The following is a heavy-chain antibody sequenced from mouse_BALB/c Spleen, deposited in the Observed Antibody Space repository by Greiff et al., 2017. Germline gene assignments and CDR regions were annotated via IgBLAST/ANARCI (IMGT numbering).Heavy chain of an antibody. CDR1: GYTFTDYA. D-gene: IGHD2-1*01. V-gene: IGHV1-67*01. J-gene: IGHJ4*01. CDR3: ARSEGNYDAMDY. CDR2: ISTYYGNT. Sequence: VQLQQSGPELVRPGVSVKISCKGSGYTFTDYAMHWVKQSHAKSLEWIGVISTYYGNTNYNQKFKGKATMTVDKSSSTAYMELARLTSEDSAIYSCARSEGNYDAMDYWGQGTSVTVSS.